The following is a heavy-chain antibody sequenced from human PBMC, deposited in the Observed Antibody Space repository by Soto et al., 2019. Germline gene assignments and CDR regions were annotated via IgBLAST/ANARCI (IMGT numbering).Heavy chain of an antibody. CDR2: IIPIFGTA. D-gene: IGHD6-13*01. CDR1: GGTFSSYS. V-gene: IGHV1-69*13. J-gene: IGHJ6*02. Sequence: SVKVSCKASGGTFSSYSISWVRQAPGQGLEWMGGIIPIFGTANYAQKFQGRVTITADESTSTAYMELSSLRSEDTAVYYCARDREQQLALGRWCMDVWGQGTKVTVSS. CDR3: ARDREQQLALGRWCMDV.